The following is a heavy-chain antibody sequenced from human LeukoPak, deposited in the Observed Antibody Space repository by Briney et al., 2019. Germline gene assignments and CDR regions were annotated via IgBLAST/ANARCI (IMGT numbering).Heavy chain of an antibody. CDR1: GGTFSSYA. J-gene: IGHJ4*02. D-gene: IGHD6-19*01. CDR2: ITPILGIA. Sequence: SVKVSCKASGGTFSSYAISWVRQAPGQGLEWMGRITPILGIANYAQKFQGRVTITADKSTSTAYMELSSLRSEDTAVYYCASRHSSGWYYFDYWGQGTLVTVSS. V-gene: IGHV1-69*04. CDR3: ASRHSSGWYYFDY.